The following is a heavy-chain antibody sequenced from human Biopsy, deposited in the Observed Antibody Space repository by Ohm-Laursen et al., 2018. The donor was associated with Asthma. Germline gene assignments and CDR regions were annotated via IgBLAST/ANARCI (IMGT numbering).Heavy chain of an antibody. D-gene: IGHD2-21*01. CDR2: ISSDVRE. Sequence: RSLRLSCAASGFSFSNYGMHWVRQAPGKGLEWVALISSDVREWYADSVKGRFTISRDNSKNTLDLQMNSLRGDDTAVYYCVRWRSGYPDHYSYFWGLGTLVTVSS. V-gene: IGHV3-30*03. CDR3: VRWRSGYPDHYSYF. CDR1: GFSFSNYG. J-gene: IGHJ4*02.